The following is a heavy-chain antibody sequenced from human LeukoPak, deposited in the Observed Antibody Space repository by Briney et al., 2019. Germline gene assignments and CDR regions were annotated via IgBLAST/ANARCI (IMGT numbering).Heavy chain of an antibody. V-gene: IGHV1-2*02. CDR1: GYTFTSYA. CDR3: ARVRYFAPFDP. J-gene: IGHJ5*02. Sequence: ASVKVSCKASGYTFTSYAMNWVRQAPGQGLEWMGWINPNSGGTNYAQKFQGRVTMTRDTSISTAYMELSRLRSDDTAVYYCARVRYFAPFDPWGQGTLVTVSS. D-gene: IGHD3-9*01. CDR2: INPNSGGT.